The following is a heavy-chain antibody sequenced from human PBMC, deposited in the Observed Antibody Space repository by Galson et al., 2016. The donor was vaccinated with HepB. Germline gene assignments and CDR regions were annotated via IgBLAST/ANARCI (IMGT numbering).Heavy chain of an antibody. V-gene: IGHV2-5*02. D-gene: IGHD3-22*01. Sequence: PALVKPTQTLTLTCTFSGFSLDTGGVGVGWIRQSPGKALEWLALIYGDDDYRYSPSLKTRLTITKDTSKNQVVLTMNNMDPVDTATYFCAHQKYDYDDNPVCAFDIWGQGTLVTVSS. J-gene: IGHJ3*02. CDR3: AHQKYDYDDNPVCAFDI. CDR1: GFSLDTGGVG. CDR2: IYGDDDY.